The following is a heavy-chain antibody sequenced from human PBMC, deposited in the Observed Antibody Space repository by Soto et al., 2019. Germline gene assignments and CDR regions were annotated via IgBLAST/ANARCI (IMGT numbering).Heavy chain of an antibody. J-gene: IGHJ4*02. D-gene: IGHD1-26*01. CDR1: GFTFSSYA. CDR3: AREWELQYFDY. Sequence: QVQLVESGGGVVQPGRSLRLSCAASGFTFSSYAMHCVRQAPGKGLEWVAVISYDGSNKYYADSVKGRFTISRDNSKNTMYLQMNSLRAEATAVYYCAREWELQYFDYWGQGTLVTVSS. V-gene: IGHV3-30-3*01. CDR2: ISYDGSNK.